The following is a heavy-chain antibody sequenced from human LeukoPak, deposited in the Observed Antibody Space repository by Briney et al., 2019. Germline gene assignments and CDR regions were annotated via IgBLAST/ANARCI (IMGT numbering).Heavy chain of an antibody. CDR1: GFTFSSYW. Sequence: GGSLRLSCAASGFTFSSYWMSWVRRAPGKGLEWVANIKQDGSEKYYVDSVKGRFTISRDNAKNSLYLQMNSLRAEDTAVYYCARVTNYYDSSGYYRVFDYWGQGTLVTVSS. J-gene: IGHJ4*02. V-gene: IGHV3-7*01. CDR3: ARVTNYYDSSGYYRVFDY. D-gene: IGHD3-22*01. CDR2: IKQDGSEK.